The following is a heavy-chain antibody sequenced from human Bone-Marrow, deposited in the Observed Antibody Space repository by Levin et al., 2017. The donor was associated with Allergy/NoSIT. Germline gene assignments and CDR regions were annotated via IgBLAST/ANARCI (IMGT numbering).Heavy chain of an antibody. CDR2: VSYSGTT. Sequence: TLSLPCSVSGGSVRSQNYYWSWIRQPPGQPLEWIGYVSYSGTTTYSPSLESRVTISLGTSENQFSLRLTSLTAADTAVYYCARDHGDSSDAFAIWGQGTMVTVSS. CDR1: GGSVRSQNYY. J-gene: IGHJ3*02. V-gene: IGHV4-61*01. CDR3: ARDHGDSSDAFAI. D-gene: IGHD2-21*01.